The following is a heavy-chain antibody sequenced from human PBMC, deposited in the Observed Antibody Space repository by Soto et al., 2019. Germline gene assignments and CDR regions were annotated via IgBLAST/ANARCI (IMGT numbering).Heavy chain of an antibody. Sequence: QVQLQEPGPGLVKPSQTLSLTCTVSGGSISSGGYYWSWIRQHPGKGLEWIGYIYYSGSTYYNPSLKSRVTISVDTSKNQYSLKLSAVTAADTAVYYCARDLFWSSSRGGGYFDYWGQGTLVTVSS. V-gene: IGHV4-31*03. CDR2: IYYSGST. D-gene: IGHD3-3*01. J-gene: IGHJ4*02. CDR1: GGSISSGGYY. CDR3: ARDLFWSSSRGGGYFDY.